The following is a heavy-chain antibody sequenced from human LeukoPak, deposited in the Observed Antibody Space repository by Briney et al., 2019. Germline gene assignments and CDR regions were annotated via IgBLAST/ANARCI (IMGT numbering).Heavy chain of an antibody. CDR1: GGSISIGGYS. V-gene: IGHV4-30-2*01. Sequence: SQTLSLTCAVSGGSISIGGYSWSWIRQPPGKGLEWIGYIYHSGSTYYNPSLKSRVTISVDRSKNQFSLKLSSVTAADTAVYYCASRYEPRYYFDYWGQGTLVTVSS. CDR3: ASRYEPRYYFDY. D-gene: IGHD1-20*01. CDR2: IYHSGST. J-gene: IGHJ4*02.